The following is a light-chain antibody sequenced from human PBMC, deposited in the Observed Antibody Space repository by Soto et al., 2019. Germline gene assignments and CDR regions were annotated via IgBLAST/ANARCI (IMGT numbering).Light chain of an antibody. Sequence: IQLTQSPDSLAASVGDRATITCRASQGIRCCLAWYHQKPGNSPKLLLYAASTWQSGVPSRFSGSGSGTDFTLTISSLQPEDFATYYCQQLNSYPITFGQGTRLEIK. V-gene: IGKV1-9*01. J-gene: IGKJ5*01. CDR3: QQLNSYPIT. CDR1: QGIRCC. CDR2: AAS.